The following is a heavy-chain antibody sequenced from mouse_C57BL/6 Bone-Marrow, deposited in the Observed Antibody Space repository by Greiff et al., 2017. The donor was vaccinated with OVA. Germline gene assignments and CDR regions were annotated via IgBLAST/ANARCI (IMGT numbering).Heavy chain of an antibody. CDR1: GYTFTDYY. Sequence: EVQLQQSGPELVKPGASVKISCKASGYTFTDYYMNRVKQSHGKSLEWIWDIKPNNGGTSYNQKFKGKATLTVDKSSSTAYMELLSLTSEDSAVYYCARRCYYGSSLYFDYWGQGTTLTVSS. CDR2: IKPNNGGT. CDR3: ARRCYYGSSLYFDY. J-gene: IGHJ2*01. D-gene: IGHD1-1*01. V-gene: IGHV1-26*01.